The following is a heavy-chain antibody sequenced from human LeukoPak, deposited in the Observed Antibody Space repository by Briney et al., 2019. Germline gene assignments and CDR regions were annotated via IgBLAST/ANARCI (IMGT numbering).Heavy chain of an antibody. CDR1: GFTFSSYG. V-gene: IGHV3-30*02. J-gene: IGHJ4*02. D-gene: IGHD2-2*01. Sequence: GGSLRLSCAASGFTFSSYGMHWVRQAPGKGLEWVAFIRYDGSNKYYADSVKGRFTISRDNSKNTLYLQMNSLRAEDTAVYYCANRVVPAAPFDYWGQGTLVTVSS. CDR2: IRYDGSNK. CDR3: ANRVVPAAPFDY.